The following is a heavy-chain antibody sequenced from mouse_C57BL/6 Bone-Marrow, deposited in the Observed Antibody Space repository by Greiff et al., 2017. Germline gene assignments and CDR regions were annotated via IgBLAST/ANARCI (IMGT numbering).Heavy chain of an antibody. V-gene: IGHV1-69*01. Sequence: QVQLQQPGAELVMPGASVKLSCKASGYTFTSYWMHWVKQRPGQGLEWIGEIDPSDSYTNYNQKFKGKSTWTVDKSSSTAYMQLSSLTSEDSAVYYCARENDGYYVAYWGQGTLVTVSA. CDR2: IDPSDSYT. CDR3: ARENDGYYVAY. D-gene: IGHD2-3*01. J-gene: IGHJ3*01. CDR1: GYTFTSYW.